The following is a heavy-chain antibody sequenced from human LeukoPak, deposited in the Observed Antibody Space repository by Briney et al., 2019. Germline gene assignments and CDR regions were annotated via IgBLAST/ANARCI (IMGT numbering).Heavy chain of an antibody. Sequence: SETLSLTCSVSGHSISSGYYWGWIRQPPRKGLEWIGTMYHRGSTYYNPSLKSRVTMSGDTSKNHFSLKLSSVIAADAAVYYCARHRGDNSNPRYYFHYMDVWGKGTTVTVSS. CDR3: ARHRGDNSNPRYYFHYMDV. J-gene: IGHJ6*03. D-gene: IGHD4-11*01. CDR1: GHSISSGYY. CDR2: MYHRGST. V-gene: IGHV4-38-2*01.